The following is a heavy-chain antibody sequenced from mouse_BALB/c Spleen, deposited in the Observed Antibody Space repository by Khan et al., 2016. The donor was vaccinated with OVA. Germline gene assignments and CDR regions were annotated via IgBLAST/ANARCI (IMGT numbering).Heavy chain of an antibody. V-gene: IGHV9-3-1*01. CDR2: INTYTGEP. CDR1: GYSFTNYG. J-gene: IGHJ1*01. Sequence: QIQLVQSGPEVKKPGETVKISCKASGYSFTNYGMNWVRQAPGKGLKWMGWINTYTGEPTYADDFKGRFAFTLETSASTAYLQINNLKNEDTATDFCASGGYWYVEVWGAGTTVTVSS. D-gene: IGHD1-1*02. CDR3: ASGGYWYVEV.